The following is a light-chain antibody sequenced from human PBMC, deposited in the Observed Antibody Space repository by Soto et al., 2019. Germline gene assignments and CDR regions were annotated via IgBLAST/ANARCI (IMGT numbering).Light chain of an antibody. CDR2: EAS. CDR3: QQYSSYSPYT. Sequence: DIQMTQSPSTLSASIGDRVTITCRASQTVYTWLAWYQQKPGTAPKLLIYEASTLHSGVPSRFSGSGSGTEFTLVISRLQPDDLATYYCQQYSSYSPYTFGQGTKVDIK. CDR1: QTVYTW. V-gene: IGKV1-5*03. J-gene: IGKJ2*01.